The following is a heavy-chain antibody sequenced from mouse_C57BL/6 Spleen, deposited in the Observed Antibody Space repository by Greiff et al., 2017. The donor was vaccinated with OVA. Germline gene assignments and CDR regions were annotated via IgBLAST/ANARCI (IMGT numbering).Heavy chain of an antibody. Sequence: EVMLVESGGGLVKPGGSLKLSCAASGFTFSSYAMSWVRQTPEKRLEWVATISDGGSYTYYPDNVKGRFTISRDNAKNNLYLQMSHLKSEDTAMYYCARSYYGSTDWYFDVWGTGTMVTVSS. J-gene: IGHJ1*03. CDR2: ISDGGSYT. CDR3: ARSYYGSTDWYFDV. D-gene: IGHD1-1*01. CDR1: GFTFSSYA. V-gene: IGHV5-4*03.